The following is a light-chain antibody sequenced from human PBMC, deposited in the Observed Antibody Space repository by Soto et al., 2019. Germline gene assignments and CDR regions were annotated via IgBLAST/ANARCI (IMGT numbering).Light chain of an antibody. J-gene: IGKJ2*01. CDR3: QQYHKWPPQYT. CDR2: GAS. CDR1: QSVASN. Sequence: EIVMTQSPASLSVSPGDGATLSCMASQSVASNVAWYQQKPGQGPRLLIHGASTRAVGVPARFSGCGSGTDFTLTNSSLQSEDFAVYYCQQYHKWPPQYTLGQGTKLQIK. V-gene: IGKV3-15*01.